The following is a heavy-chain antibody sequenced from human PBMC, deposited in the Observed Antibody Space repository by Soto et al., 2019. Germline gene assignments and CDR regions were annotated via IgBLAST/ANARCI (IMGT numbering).Heavy chain of an antibody. CDR1: GGTFSSYA. J-gene: IGHJ4*02. Sequence: SVKVSCKASGGTFSSYAISWVRQAPGQGLEWMGGIIPIFGTANYAQKFQGRVTITADKSTSTAYMELSSLRSEDTAVYYCARDLYNYDSSGLVYWGQGTLVTVSS. D-gene: IGHD3-22*01. CDR2: IIPIFGTA. V-gene: IGHV1-69*06. CDR3: ARDLYNYDSSGLVY.